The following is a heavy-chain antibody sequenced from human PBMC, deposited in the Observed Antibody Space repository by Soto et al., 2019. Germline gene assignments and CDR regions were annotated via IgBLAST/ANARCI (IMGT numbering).Heavy chain of an antibody. J-gene: IGHJ4*02. CDR1: GDSISNIGNY. Sequence: PSETLSLTCSVSGDSISNIGNYWGWIRRPPGKGLEWIGTIDYSGDTSYNPSIMSRVTISADTSKNQFSLRLSYVSVADTAVYYCARRPHLFAPARSRFHXWGQAALLTVSX. V-gene: IGHV4-39*01. D-gene: IGHD2-21*01. CDR3: ARRPHLFAPARSRFHX. CDR2: IDYSGDT.